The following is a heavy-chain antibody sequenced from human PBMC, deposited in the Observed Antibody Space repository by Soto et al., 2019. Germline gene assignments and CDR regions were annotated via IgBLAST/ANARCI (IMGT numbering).Heavy chain of an antibody. Sequence: QVQLVQSGAEVKKPGSSVKVSCKASGGTFSNYAITWVRQAPGQGLEWMGTIIPIFASPRYAQKFQGRVTITADDSTSTTYMDLSSLRSEDTAVYYCARDAVIPGVGRGTSFAYWSQGTPVIVSS. CDR3: ARDAVIPGVGRGTSFAY. D-gene: IGHD6-19*01. CDR1: GGTFSNYA. CDR2: IIPIFASP. V-gene: IGHV1-69*18. J-gene: IGHJ4*02.